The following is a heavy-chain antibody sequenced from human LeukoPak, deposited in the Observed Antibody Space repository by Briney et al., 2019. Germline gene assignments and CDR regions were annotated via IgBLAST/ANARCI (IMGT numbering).Heavy chain of an antibody. CDR3: ASSIAAAYRDAFDI. J-gene: IGHJ3*02. D-gene: IGHD6-13*01. V-gene: IGHV1-69*13. CDR1: GGTFSSYA. CDR2: IIPIFGTA. Sequence: ASVKVSCKASGGTFSSYAISWVQQAPGQGLEWMGGIIPIFGTANYAQKFQGRVTITADESTSTAYMELSSLRSEDTAVYYCASSIAAAYRDAFDIWGQGTMVTVSS.